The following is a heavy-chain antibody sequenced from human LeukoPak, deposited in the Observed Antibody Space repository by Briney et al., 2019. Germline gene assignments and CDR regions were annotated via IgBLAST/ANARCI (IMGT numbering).Heavy chain of an antibody. D-gene: IGHD4-17*01. V-gene: IGHV3-23*01. Sequence: GGSLRLSCAASGFSFSSFAMTWVRQAPGKGLEWVSSITGGHYATYNTDSVKGRFTIPRDNAKNTLYLQMNSLRADDTAIYYCTKDPNGDYIGAFDPWGQGTLVTVSS. CDR3: TKDPNGDYIGAFDP. J-gene: IGHJ5*02. CDR2: ITGGHYAT. CDR1: GFSFSSFA.